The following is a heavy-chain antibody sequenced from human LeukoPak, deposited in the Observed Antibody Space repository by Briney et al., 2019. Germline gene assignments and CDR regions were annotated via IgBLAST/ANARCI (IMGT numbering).Heavy chain of an antibody. CDR3: ARHARVAGFDY. D-gene: IGHD6-19*01. V-gene: IGHV3-48*03. J-gene: IGHJ4*02. CDR1: AFTFNSYE. Sequence: PGGSLRLSCVGSAFTFNSYEVNWVRQAPGKGLEWVSYISSSGYTTNYADSVKGRFTISRDNTKNSLYLQMNSLRAEDTAVYYCARHARVAGFDYWGLGTLVTVSS. CDR2: ISSSGYTT.